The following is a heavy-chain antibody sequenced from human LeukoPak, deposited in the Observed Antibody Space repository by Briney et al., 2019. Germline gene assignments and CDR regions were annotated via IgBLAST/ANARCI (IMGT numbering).Heavy chain of an antibody. CDR3: ARVNPPYGSGRLLYFDY. D-gene: IGHD3-10*01. CDR1: GGSFSGYY. CDR2: INHSGST. Sequence: SETLSLTCAVYGGSFSGYYWSWIRQPPGKGLEWIGEINHSGSTNYNPSLKSRVTISVDTSKNQFSLKLSSVTAADTAVYYCARVNPPYGSGRLLYFDYWGQGTLVTVSS. J-gene: IGHJ4*02. V-gene: IGHV4-34*01.